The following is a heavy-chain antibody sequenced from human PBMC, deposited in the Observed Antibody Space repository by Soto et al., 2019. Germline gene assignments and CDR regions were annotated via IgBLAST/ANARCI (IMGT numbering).Heavy chain of an antibody. CDR1: GFSFSSYT. D-gene: IGHD3-22*01. CDR2: INNNSGRK. CDR3: AKDGDYEYFDY. Sequence: GGSLTLSCAASGFSFSSYTMNWVRQAPGKGLKWVSSINNNSGRKYYADSVKGRFTISRDNSKNTLFLQMNSLKAEDTAVYFCAKDGDYEYFDYWGQGTQVTVSS. J-gene: IGHJ4*02. V-gene: IGHV3-23*01.